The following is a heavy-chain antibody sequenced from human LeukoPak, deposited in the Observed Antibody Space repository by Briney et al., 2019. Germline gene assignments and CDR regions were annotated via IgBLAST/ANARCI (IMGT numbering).Heavy chain of an antibody. CDR2: ISTYRGHT. CDR3: ARMGGWEQSDYEGNPGY. D-gene: IGHD4-17*01. Sequence: ASVKVSCKTSGYTFTNHGITWVRQSPGQGLEWMGWISTYRGHTNYAQNLQGRVTMATDTSTTTAYMELERLTSDDSAVYYCARMGGWEQSDYEGNPGYWGQGTLVTVSS. CDR1: GYTFTNHG. J-gene: IGHJ4*02. V-gene: IGHV1-18*01.